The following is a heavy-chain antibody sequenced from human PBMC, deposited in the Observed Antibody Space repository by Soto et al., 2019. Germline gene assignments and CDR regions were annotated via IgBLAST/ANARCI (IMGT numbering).Heavy chain of an antibody. D-gene: IGHD2-2*01. V-gene: IGHV3-9*01. CDR3: AKDKEVGGEPAAHFDY. J-gene: IGHJ4*02. Sequence: GGSLRLSCAASGFTFDDYAMHWVRQAPGKGLEWVSGISWNSGSIGYADSVKGRFTISRDNAKNSLYLQMNSLRAEDTALYYCAKDKEVGGEPAAHFDYWGQGTLVTVSS. CDR2: ISWNSGSI. CDR1: GFTFDDYA.